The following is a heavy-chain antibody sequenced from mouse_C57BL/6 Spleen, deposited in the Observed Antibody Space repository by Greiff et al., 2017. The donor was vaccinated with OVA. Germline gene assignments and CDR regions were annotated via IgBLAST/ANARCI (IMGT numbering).Heavy chain of an antibody. CDR2: IDPENGDT. V-gene: IGHV14-4*01. CDR3: TTLYYYGSNEDAMDY. J-gene: IGHJ4*01. CDR1: GFNIKDDY. D-gene: IGHD1-1*01. Sequence: VQLQQSGAELVRPGASVKLSCTASGFNIKDDYMHWVKQRPEQGLEWIGWIDPENGDTEYASKFQGKATITADTSSNTAYLQLSSLTSEDTAVYYCTTLYYYGSNEDAMDYWGQGTSVTVSS.